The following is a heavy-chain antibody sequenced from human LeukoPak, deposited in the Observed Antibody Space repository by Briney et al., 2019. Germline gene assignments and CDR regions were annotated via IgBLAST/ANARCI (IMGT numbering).Heavy chain of an antibody. CDR3: ATRGSDFWSGSDY. D-gene: IGHD3-3*01. CDR2: FDPENAEI. J-gene: IGHJ4*02. Sequence: ASVKVSCKLSGNTLRELPIQWVRQAGGKGLEWMAGFDPENAEIVYAQKFQGRVTMTEDTSTNTAYMELTSLTSDDTALYYCATRGSDFWSGSDYWGQGTQVTVSS. CDR1: GNTLRELP. V-gene: IGHV1-24*01.